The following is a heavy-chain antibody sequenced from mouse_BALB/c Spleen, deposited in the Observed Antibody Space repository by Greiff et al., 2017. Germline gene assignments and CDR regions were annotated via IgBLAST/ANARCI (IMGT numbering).Heavy chain of an antibody. J-gene: IGHJ3*01. CDR3: ARFGFAY. V-gene: IGHV5-6*01. CDR1: GFTFSSYG. Sequence: EVKLVESGGHLVKPGGSLKLSCAASGFTFSSYGMSWVRQTPDKRLEWVATISSGGSYTYYPDSVKGRFTISRDNAKNTLYLQMSSLKSEDTAMYYCARFGFAYWGQGTLVTVSA. CDR2: ISSGGSYT.